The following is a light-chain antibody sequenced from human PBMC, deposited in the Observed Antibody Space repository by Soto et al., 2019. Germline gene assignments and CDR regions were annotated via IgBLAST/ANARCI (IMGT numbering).Light chain of an antibody. J-gene: IGLJ2*01. V-gene: IGLV1-44*01. Sequence: QLVLTQPPSASGTPGQRVTISCSGSSSNIGRNTVDWYQQLPRTAPKLLIYRNNQRPSGVPDRFSGSKSGTSASLAISGLQSEDEADYYCAAWDDSLNGSRVVFGGGTKLTVL. CDR2: RNN. CDR1: SSNIGRNT. CDR3: AAWDDSLNGSRVV.